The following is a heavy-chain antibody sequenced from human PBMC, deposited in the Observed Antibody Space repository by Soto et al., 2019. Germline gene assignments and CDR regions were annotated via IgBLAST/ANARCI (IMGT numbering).Heavy chain of an antibody. V-gene: IGHV6-1*01. CDR2: TYYRSKWYN. CDR1: GDSVSSNSAA. J-gene: IGHJ5*02. CDR3: ERVLVNPPMPGFAP. D-gene: IGHD3-3*01. Sequence: PSQTLSLTCAISGDSVSSNSAAWNWIRQSPSRGLEWLGRTYYRSKWYNDYAVSVKSRITINPDTSKNQFSLQLNSVTPEDTAVYYWERVLVNPPMPGFAPWGKEPLVTVPS.